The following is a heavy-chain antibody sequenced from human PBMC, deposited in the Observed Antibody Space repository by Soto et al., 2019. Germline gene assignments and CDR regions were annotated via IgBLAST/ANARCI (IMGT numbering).Heavy chain of an antibody. D-gene: IGHD4-4*01. CDR2: ISGSGIDI. V-gene: IGHV3-21*01. J-gene: IGHJ4*01. CDR3: EREGVTNYTDYSFDL. Sequence: LRLSCAASGFAFYYYNMNWVRQAPGRGLEWVSSISGSGIDIHFTDSVKGRFTISRDNAKTSLYLQMDSLRPEDTAIYYCEREGVTNYTDYSFDLWGHGALVTVSS. CDR1: GFAFYYYN.